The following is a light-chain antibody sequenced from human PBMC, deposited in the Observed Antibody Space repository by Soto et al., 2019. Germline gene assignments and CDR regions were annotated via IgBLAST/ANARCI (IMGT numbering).Light chain of an antibody. Sequence: EIVMTQSPATLSLSPGERATLSCRASQSVSGYLAWYQQKPGQAPRHLIYDASTRDTGIPARFSGSGSGTEFTLTISSLQSEDFAVYYCQQYSNWPRTFGQGTKLEIK. J-gene: IGKJ2*01. CDR1: QSVSGY. V-gene: IGKV3-15*01. CDR3: QQYSNWPRT. CDR2: DAS.